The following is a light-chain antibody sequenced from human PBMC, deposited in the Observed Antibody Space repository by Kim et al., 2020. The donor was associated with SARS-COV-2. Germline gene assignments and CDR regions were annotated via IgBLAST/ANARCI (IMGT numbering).Light chain of an antibody. J-gene: IGKJ1*01. CDR3: QQYFSSPWT. CDR2: WAS. V-gene: IGKV4-1*01. Sequence: ATINCKSSQNVLYSSNNKNYLSWYQQKPGQPPKWLIYWASTRESGVPDRFSGSGSGTDFTLTISSLQAEDVAVYYCQQYFSSPWTFGQGTKVDIK. CDR1: QNVLYSSNNKNY.